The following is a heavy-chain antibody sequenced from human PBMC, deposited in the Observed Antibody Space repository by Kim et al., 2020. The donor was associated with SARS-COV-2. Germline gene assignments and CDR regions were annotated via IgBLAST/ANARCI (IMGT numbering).Heavy chain of an antibody. CDR2: INGDGTT. CDR3: TRDERITIISPGAFNM. CDR1: GFTFSSYW. Sequence: GGSLRLSCAASGFTFSSYWMYWVRQAPGKGLVWVSRINGDGTTTYADSVKGRFTISRDNAKSTLYLQMNSLSAEDTAVYYCTRDERITIISPGAFNMWGQGTMVTVSS. J-gene: IGHJ3*02. D-gene: IGHD1-20*01. V-gene: IGHV3-74*01.